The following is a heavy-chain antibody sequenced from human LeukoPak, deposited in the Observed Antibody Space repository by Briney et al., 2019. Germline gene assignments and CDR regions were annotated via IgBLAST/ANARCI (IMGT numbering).Heavy chain of an antibody. CDR3: ARGNIAAAGTGFDY. J-gene: IGHJ4*02. D-gene: IGHD6-13*01. CDR2: IYISGST. V-gene: IGHV4-4*07. Sequence: PSETLTLTCTVSGGSISGYFWNWIRQPAGKALEWFGRIYISGSTNYNPSLKSRVTLSIDTSKNQFSLKLSSVTAADTAVYYCARGNIAAAGTGFDYWGQGTLVTVSS. CDR1: GGSISGYF.